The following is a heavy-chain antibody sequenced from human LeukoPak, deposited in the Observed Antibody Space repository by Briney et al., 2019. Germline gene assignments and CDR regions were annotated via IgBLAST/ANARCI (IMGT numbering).Heavy chain of an antibody. D-gene: IGHD2-15*01. Sequence: GGSLRLSCAAPGFDFSGFYMHWVRQASGRGLEWVGLIRSKPSSYTTVYAASVKGRFTISRDDSKNTAYLQMNSLKAEDTAVYYCIRQECSGGSCSYVDYWGQGTLVTVSS. CDR2: IRSKPSSYTT. CDR1: GFDFSGFY. V-gene: IGHV3-73*01. CDR3: IRQECSGGSCSYVDY. J-gene: IGHJ4*02.